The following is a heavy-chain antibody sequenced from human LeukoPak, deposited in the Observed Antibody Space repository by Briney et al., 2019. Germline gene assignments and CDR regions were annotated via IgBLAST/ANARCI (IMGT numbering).Heavy chain of an antibody. J-gene: IGHJ6*02. D-gene: IGHD2-2*01. V-gene: IGHV4-34*01. CDR2: INQSGGT. CDR1: GGSFSGYS. CDR3: ARVSCSSTSCYGRYLPIYYYSGMDV. Sequence: SETLSLTCEVYGGSFSGYSWTWIRQSPGKGLEWIGQINQSGGTNYNPSLKSRVTISVDTPKNQFSLKLRSVTAADTAVYYCARVSCSSTSCYGRYLPIYYYSGMDVWGQGTTVTVSS.